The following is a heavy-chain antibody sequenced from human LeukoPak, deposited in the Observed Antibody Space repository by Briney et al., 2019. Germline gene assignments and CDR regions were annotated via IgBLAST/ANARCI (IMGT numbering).Heavy chain of an antibody. D-gene: IGHD5-18*01. V-gene: IGHV3-48*01. Sequence: GGSLRLSRAASGFTFSSYSMNWVRQAPGKGLEWVSYISSSSSTIYYADSVKGRFTISRDNAKNSLYLQMNSLRAEDTAVYYCARDREYSYGRKDYWGQGTLVTVPS. CDR3: ARDREYSYGRKDY. J-gene: IGHJ4*02. CDR1: GFTFSSYS. CDR2: ISSSSSTI.